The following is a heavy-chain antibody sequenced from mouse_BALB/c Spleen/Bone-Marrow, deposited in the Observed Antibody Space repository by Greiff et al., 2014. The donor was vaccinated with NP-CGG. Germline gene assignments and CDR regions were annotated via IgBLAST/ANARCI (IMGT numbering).Heavy chain of an antibody. CDR2: INPYNDGT. CDR3: GEQGVDYSDY. V-gene: IGHV1-14*01. Sequence: EVQLQQSGPELVKPGASVKMSCKASGYTFTSYVMHWVKQKPGQGLEWIGYINPYNDGTKYNEKFKGKATLTSDKSSSTAYMERSRLSSEDAADYYCGEQGVDYSDYWGQGTTLTVSS. CDR1: GYTFTSYV. J-gene: IGHJ2*01.